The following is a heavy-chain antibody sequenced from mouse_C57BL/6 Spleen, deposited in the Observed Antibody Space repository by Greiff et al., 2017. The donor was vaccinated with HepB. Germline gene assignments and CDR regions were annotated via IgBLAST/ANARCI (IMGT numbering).Heavy chain of an antibody. J-gene: IGHJ2*01. Sequence: QVQLQQPGTELVKPGASVKLSCKASGYTFTSYWMHWVKQRPGQGLEWIGNINPSNGGTNYNEKFKSKATLTVDKSSSTAYMQLSSLTSEDSAVYYGAIVGEDYDGRRDFDYWGQGTTLTVSS. CDR2: INPSNGGT. D-gene: IGHD2-4*01. CDR1: GYTFTSYW. V-gene: IGHV1-53*01. CDR3: AIVGEDYDGRRDFDY.